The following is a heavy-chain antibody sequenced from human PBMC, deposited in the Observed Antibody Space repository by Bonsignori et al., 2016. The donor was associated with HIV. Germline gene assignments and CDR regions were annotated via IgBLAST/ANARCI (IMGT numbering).Heavy chain of an antibody. D-gene: IGHD3-16*02. CDR3: ARAPRLMITVGGVIPDCFDI. J-gene: IGHJ3*02. V-gene: IGHV4-34*01. CDR2: ISHSGSA. Sequence: WIRQPPGKGLEWIGEISHSGSANYNPSLKSRVTISIDTSKNQFALNLTSVTAADTAVYYCARAPRLMITVGGVIPDCFDIWGHGTMVTVSS.